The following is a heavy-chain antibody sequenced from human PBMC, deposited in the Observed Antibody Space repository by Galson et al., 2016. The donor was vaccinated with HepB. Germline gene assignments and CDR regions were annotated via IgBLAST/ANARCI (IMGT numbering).Heavy chain of an antibody. CDR3: ARDVSYYALDV. CDR2: IFYDGSRQ. CDR1: GFTFSSHG. Sequence: SLRLSCAASGFTFSSHGMNWVRQAPGKGLEWVAGIFYDGSRQFYGDTVKGRFTISRDDSKSTAYLQMNSLRGEDTAGYYCARDVSYYALDVWGKGTTVSVSS. V-gene: IGHV3-33*01. J-gene: IGHJ6*04.